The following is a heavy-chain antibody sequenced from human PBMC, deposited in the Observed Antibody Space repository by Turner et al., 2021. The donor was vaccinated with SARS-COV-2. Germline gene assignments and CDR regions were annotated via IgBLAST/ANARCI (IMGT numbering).Heavy chain of an antibody. CDR2: ISYDGSNK. J-gene: IGHJ4*02. CDR3: AREMAAHYGSGSYYSAPFDY. D-gene: IGHD3-10*01. CDR1: GLPFSSYA. V-gene: IGHV3-30-3*01. Sequence: QVQLVESGGGVVQPGRSLRLSCAASGLPFSSYAMHWVRQAPGKGLEWVAVISYDGSNKYYADSVKGRFTISRDNSKNTLYLQMNSLRAEDTAVYYCAREMAAHYGSGSYYSAPFDYWGQGTLVTVSS.